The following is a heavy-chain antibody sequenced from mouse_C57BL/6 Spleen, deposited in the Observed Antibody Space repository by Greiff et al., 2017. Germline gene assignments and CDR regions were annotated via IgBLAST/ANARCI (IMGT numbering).Heavy chain of an antibody. V-gene: IGHV1-50*01. D-gene: IGHD2-4*01. CDR3: ARRGVYDYDGFAY. Sequence: QVQLKQPGAELVKPGASVKLSCKASGYTFTSYWMQWVKQRPGQGLEWIGEIDPSDSYTNYNQKFKGKATLTVDTSSSTAYMQLSSLTSEDSAVYYGARRGVYDYDGFAYWGQGTLVTVSA. CDR2: IDPSDSYT. J-gene: IGHJ3*01. CDR1: GYTFTSYW.